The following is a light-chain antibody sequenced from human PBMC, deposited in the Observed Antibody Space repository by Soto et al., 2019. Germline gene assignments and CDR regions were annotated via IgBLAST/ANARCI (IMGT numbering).Light chain of an antibody. CDR2: GAS. V-gene: IGKV3-20*01. CDR3: QQYISRWT. CDR1: QSVSNNY. J-gene: IGKJ1*01. Sequence: EIVLTQSPGTLSLSPGERATLSCRTSQSVSNNYLAWYQQKPGQAPRLLIYGASSRATGIPDRFSGSGSGTDFTLSISRLEPEDFAVYYCQQYISRWTFGQGTKVDIK.